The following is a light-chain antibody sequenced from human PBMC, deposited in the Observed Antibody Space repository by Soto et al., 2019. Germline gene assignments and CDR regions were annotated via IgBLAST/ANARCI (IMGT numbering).Light chain of an antibody. CDR1: QTIIRC. J-gene: IGKJ3*01. Sequence: DIPMTQSPSSLSASVGERATITCRASQTIIRCFNWYQQKPGRAPNLLIYPAPSLHTRVPSRFSASGSGTEFTLTISRVQPEDSAAYYCQQSYITLFTFGRGTRVEIK. V-gene: IGKV1-39*01. CDR2: PAP. CDR3: QQSYITLFT.